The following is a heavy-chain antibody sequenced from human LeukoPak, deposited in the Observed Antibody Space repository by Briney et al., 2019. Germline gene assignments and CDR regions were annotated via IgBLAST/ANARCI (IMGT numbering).Heavy chain of an antibody. CDR1: GFIFPNCA. V-gene: IGHV3-23*01. Sequence: GGSLRLSCAAYGFIFPNCAMSWVRQAPGKGLEWVAGISGSGGNTFYADSVTGHFTISRDISDKTLYLAMNTLRAEDTAIYYCAKAANPLVSANYVDYWGQGILVTVSS. D-gene: IGHD3-16*01. CDR3: AKAANPLVSANYVDY. J-gene: IGHJ4*02. CDR2: ISGSGGNT.